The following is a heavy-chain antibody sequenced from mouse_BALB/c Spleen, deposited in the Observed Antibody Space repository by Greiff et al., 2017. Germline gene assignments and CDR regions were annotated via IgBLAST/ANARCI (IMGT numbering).Heavy chain of an antibody. V-gene: IGHV5-6-5*01. CDR3: ALTTGDAMDY. CDR1: GFTFSSYA. J-gene: IGHJ4*01. D-gene: IGHD2-12*01. CDR2: ISSGGST. Sequence: DVMLVESGGGLVKPGGSLKLSCAASGFTFSSYAMSWVRQTPEKRLEWVASISSGGSTYYPDSVKGRFTISRDNARNILYLQMSSLRSEDTAMYYCALTTGDAMDYWGQGTSVTVSS.